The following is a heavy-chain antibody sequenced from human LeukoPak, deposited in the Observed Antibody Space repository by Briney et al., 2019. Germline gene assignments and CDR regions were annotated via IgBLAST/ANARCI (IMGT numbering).Heavy chain of an antibody. CDR1: GFTYSSYA. CDR3: AKVRDSGWYAFFGY. V-gene: IGHV3-23*01. J-gene: IGHJ4*02. CDR2: ISGSGGST. D-gene: IGHD6-19*01. Sequence: TGGSLRLSCAASGFTYSSYAMSWVRQAPGKGLEWVSVISGSGGSTYYADSVKGRFTISRDNSKNTLYLQMNSLRAEDTAVYYCAKVRDSGWYAFFGYWGQGTLVTVSS.